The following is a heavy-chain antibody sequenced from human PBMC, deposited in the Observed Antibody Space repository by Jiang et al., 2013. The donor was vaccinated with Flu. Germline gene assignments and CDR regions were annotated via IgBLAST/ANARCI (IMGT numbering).Heavy chain of an antibody. CDR2: IHHSGST. D-gene: IGHD2-15*01. CDR1: GGSFSDYY. Sequence: LLKPSETLSLTCAVFGGSFSDYYWSWIRQPPGTGLEWIGEIHHSGSTNYNPSLKSRVSMSVDTSKNQFSLQLTSVTAADTAVYYCARGLGFRWDYLGQGTLVIVSS. J-gene: IGHJ4*02. V-gene: IGHV4-34*01. CDR3: ARGLGFRWDY.